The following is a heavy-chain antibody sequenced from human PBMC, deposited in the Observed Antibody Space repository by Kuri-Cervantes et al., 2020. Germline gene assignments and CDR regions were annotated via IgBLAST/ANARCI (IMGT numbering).Heavy chain of an antibody. CDR3: ARLFGVVMSAMGV. CDR2: IFPSDSHT. J-gene: IGHJ6*02. V-gene: IGHV5-51*01. CDR1: GYSFSTYW. Sequence: GGSLRLSCEASGYSFSTYWIAWVRQAPGKGLEWMGIIFPSDSHTIYSPSFQGQITISADKSISTAYLQWNSLNASDTAVYYCARLFGVVMSAMGVWGQGTTVTVSS. D-gene: IGHD3-3*01.